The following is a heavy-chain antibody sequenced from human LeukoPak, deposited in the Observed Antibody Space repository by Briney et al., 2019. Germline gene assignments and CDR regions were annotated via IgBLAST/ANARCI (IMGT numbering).Heavy chain of an antibody. D-gene: IGHD2-2*01. Sequence: PGGSLRLSCAASGFTFSSYAMSWVRQAPGMGLEWVSVIIGSGDSTYYADSVKGRFTISRDNSKNTLYLQMNSLRAEDTAVYYCANIFHLIVVVPAAPISLAFDIWGQGTMVTVSS. CDR3: ANIFHLIVVVPAAPISLAFDI. V-gene: IGHV3-23*01. CDR1: GFTFSSYA. CDR2: IIGSGDST. J-gene: IGHJ3*02.